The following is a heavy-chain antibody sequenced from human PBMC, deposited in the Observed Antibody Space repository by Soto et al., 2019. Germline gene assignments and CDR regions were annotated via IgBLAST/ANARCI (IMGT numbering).Heavy chain of an antibody. CDR2: INHSGST. V-gene: IGHV4-34*01. CDR3: ARGPAAAGTLAVYFQH. Sequence: ASETLSLTCAVYGGSFSGYYWSWIRQPPGKGLEWIGEINHSGSTNYNPSLKSRVTISVDTSKNQFSLKLSSVTAADTAVYYCARGPAAAGTLAVYFQHWGQGTLVTVSS. J-gene: IGHJ1*01. D-gene: IGHD6-13*01. CDR1: GGSFSGYY.